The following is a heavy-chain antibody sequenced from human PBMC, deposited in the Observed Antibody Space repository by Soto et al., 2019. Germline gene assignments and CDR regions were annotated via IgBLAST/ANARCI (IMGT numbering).Heavy chain of an antibody. Sequence: QAPGKGLEWVAVISYDGSNKYYADSVKGRFTISRDNSKNTLYLQMNSLRAEDTAVYYCAKDQGVATTNFDYWGQGTLVTVSS. J-gene: IGHJ4*02. CDR3: AKDQGVATTNFDY. CDR2: ISYDGSNK. D-gene: IGHD5-12*01. V-gene: IGHV3-30*18.